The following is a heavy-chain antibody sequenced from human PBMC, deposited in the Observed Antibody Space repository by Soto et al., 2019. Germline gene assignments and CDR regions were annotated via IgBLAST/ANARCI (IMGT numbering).Heavy chain of an antibody. Sequence: QVQLVESGGGVVQPGRSLRLSCAASGFTFSSYGVHWVRQAPGKGLEWVAVISYDGSNKYYADSVKGRFTISRDNSKNTLYLQMNSLRAEDTAVYYCAKDWYGMDVWGQGTTVTVSS. CDR3: AKDWYGMDV. CDR1: GFTFSSYG. J-gene: IGHJ6*02. CDR2: ISYDGSNK. V-gene: IGHV3-30*18.